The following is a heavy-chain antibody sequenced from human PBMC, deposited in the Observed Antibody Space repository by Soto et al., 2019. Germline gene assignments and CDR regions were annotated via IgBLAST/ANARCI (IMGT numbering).Heavy chain of an antibody. CDR3: ARDQGAWPYNGFDF. CDR1: GFTFTGYY. J-gene: IGHJ5*01. V-gene: IGHV1-2*04. CDR2: INPNTGGT. Sequence: QALLVQSGAEVKKPGASVKVSCKTSGFTFTGYYLHWVRQAPGQGPGWMGWINPNTGGTKYAEKCKGWVTMTRDTSISTAYMELSRLKYDDTAVYYCARDQGAWPYNGFDFWGQGTLVTVSS.